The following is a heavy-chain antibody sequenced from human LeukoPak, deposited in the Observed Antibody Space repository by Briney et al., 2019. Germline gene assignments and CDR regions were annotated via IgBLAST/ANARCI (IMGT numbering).Heavy chain of an antibody. CDR1: GFTFSSYR. Sequence: GGSLRLSCAASGFTFSSYRMKWVRQAPGKGLEWVSSISSSSSYIYYADSVKGRFTISRDNAKNSLYLQMNSLRAEDTAVYYCAREPRDPYGDCVHFDYWGQGTLVTVSS. V-gene: IGHV3-21*01. CDR2: ISSSSSYI. CDR3: AREPRDPYGDCVHFDY. D-gene: IGHD4-17*01. J-gene: IGHJ4*02.